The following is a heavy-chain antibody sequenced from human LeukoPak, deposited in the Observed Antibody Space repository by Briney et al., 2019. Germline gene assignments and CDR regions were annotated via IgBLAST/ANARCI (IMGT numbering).Heavy chain of an antibody. CDR2: ISAYNGNT. J-gene: IGHJ5*02. D-gene: IGHD3-10*01. Sequence: ASVKVSCKASGYTFTSYGISWVRQAPGQGLEWMGWISAYNGNTNYAQKLQGRVTMTRDTSISTAYMELSRLRSDDTAVYYCARVDTMVRGVISPYNWFDPWGQGTLVTVSS. V-gene: IGHV1-18*01. CDR1: GYTFTSYG. CDR3: ARVDTMVRGVISPYNWFDP.